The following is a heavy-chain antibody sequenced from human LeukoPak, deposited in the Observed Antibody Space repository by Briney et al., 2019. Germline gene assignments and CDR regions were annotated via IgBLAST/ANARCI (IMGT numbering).Heavy chain of an antibody. CDR1: GFTFSNYW. CDR2: ISGSGGST. Sequence: GGSLRLSCATSGFTFSNYWMSWVRQAPGKGLEWVSAISGSGGSTYYADSVKGRFTISRDNSKNTLYLQMNSLRAEDTAVYYCAKDFRYDSSGPDAFDIWGQGTMVTVSS. D-gene: IGHD3-22*01. V-gene: IGHV3-23*01. CDR3: AKDFRYDSSGPDAFDI. J-gene: IGHJ3*02.